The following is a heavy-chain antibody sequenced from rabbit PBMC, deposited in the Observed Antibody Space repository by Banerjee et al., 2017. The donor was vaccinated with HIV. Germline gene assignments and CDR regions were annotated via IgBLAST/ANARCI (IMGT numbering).Heavy chain of an antibody. CDR3: ARGATYYTGDGAGGAFAHYFNL. CDR1: GSDISSYS. CDR2: IYGGSSGST. D-gene: IGHD7-1*01. V-gene: IGHV1S40*01. J-gene: IGHJ4*01. Sequence: QSLEESGGDLVKPGASLTLTCTASGSDISSYSMGWVRQAPGKGLEWIACIYGGSSGSTYYASWAKGRFTVSKTSSTTVDLKMTSLTAADTATYFCARGATYYTGDGAGGAFAHYFNLWGPGTLVTVS.